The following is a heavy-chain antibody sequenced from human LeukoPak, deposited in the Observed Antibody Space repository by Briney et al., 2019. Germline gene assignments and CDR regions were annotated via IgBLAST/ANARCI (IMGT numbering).Heavy chain of an antibody. CDR3: AREYCSSTSCYQWFDP. CDR1: GGSISTGGYF. CDR2: IYYNGGT. J-gene: IGHJ5*02. D-gene: IGHD2-2*01. Sequence: SETLSLTRTVSGGSISTGGYFWSWIRQPPGKGLEWIGFIYYNGGTYYNPSLKSRVSISVDTSKNQFSLKLSSVTAADTAVYYCAREYCSSTSCYQWFDPWGQGTLVTVSS. V-gene: IGHV4-31*03.